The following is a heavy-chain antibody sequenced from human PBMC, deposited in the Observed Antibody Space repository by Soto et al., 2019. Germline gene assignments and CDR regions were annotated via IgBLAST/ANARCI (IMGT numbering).Heavy chain of an antibody. J-gene: IGHJ5*02. CDR1: GFRFSDSA. CDR3: AKSINFHWQTWSDP. V-gene: IGHV3-23*01. D-gene: IGHD1-1*01. Sequence: EVQILESGGGLAQPGGSLRLSCVASGFRFSDSAMNWVRQAPGKGLEWVSVSSGRDGRTYYGDSVKGRFIISRDNSENTLYLDMNNLRVDDTAVYFCAKSINFHWQTWSDPWGQGTLVTVSS. CDR2: SSGRDGRT.